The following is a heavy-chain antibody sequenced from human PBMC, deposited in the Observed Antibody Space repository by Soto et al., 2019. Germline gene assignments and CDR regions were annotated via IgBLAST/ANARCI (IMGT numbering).Heavy chain of an antibody. V-gene: IGHV1-8*01. Sequence: ASVKVSFKASGYSFTSLVINWLRQTAGQGLEWMGWMQPSTGRTGYAQKFQGRVTMTRDTSINTAYMELTTLTSDDTALYYCARGVSAGVHYWGQETLVTVSS. CDR1: GYSFTSLV. J-gene: IGHJ4*02. D-gene: IGHD3-10*01. CDR2: MQPSTGRT. CDR3: ARGVSAGVHY.